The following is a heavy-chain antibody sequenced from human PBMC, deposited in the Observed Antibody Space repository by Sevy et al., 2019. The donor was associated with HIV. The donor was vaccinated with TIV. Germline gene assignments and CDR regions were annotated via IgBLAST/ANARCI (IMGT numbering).Heavy chain of an antibody. CDR2: IGYDGTTT. Sequence: GASLSLSCAASGYTLRPHGMHWIRQAPGTGLARVAVIGYDGTTTYYADYVKGRFTISRDSSKNMLFLQMNSLRAEDTAVYYCARVSGSLDYWGQGTLVTVSS. CDR1: GYTLRPHG. J-gene: IGHJ4*01. D-gene: IGHD6-19*01. CDR3: ARVSGSLDY. V-gene: IGHV3-33*01.